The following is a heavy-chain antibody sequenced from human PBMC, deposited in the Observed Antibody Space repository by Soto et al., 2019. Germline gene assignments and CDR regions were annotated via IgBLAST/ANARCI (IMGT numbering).Heavy chain of an antibody. CDR1: CYSLSTGCY. CDR3: ARDLNYGLYYFDY. D-gene: IGHD3-10*01. CDR2: MYHTGST. J-gene: IGHJ4*02. V-gene: IGHV4-38-2*02. Sequence: ASETLSLTCTVSCYSLSTGCYWGWIRQPPGKGLEWIGSMYHTGSTYYNPSLKSRVTISVDTSKNQFSLKLTSVTAADTAVYYCARDLNYGLYYFDYWGQGTLVTVSS.